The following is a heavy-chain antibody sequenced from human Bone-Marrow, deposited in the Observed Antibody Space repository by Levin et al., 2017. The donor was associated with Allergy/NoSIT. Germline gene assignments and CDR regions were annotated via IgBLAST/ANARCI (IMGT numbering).Heavy chain of an antibody. CDR1: GFTFGRYA. CDR2: LSDSGTST. D-gene: IGHD2-8*02. Sequence: QAGGSLRLSCGTSGFTFGRYAMSWVRQAPGRGLEWVSGLSDSGTSTHYADSVKGRCTISRDNSRNTLYLQMNSLRAEDSAIYYCAKTKNTGYYMDVWGKGTTVTVSS. V-gene: IGHV3-23*01. CDR3: AKTKNTGYYMDV. J-gene: IGHJ6*03.